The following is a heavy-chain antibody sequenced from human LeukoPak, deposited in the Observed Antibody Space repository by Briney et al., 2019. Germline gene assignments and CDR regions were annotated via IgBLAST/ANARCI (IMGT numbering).Heavy chain of an antibody. V-gene: IGHV4-39*02. J-gene: IGHJ4*02. CDR2: ISYSGST. Sequence: SETLSLTCTVSGGSISSSTYYWGWIRQPPGKGLEWIGTISYSGSTYYKPSLKSRVTISVDTSKNQFSLKLSSVTAADTAVYYCARDGMGYYDSSGYYYYDYWGQGTLVTVSS. CDR1: GGSISSSTYY. D-gene: IGHD3-22*01. CDR3: ARDGMGYYDSSGYYYYDY.